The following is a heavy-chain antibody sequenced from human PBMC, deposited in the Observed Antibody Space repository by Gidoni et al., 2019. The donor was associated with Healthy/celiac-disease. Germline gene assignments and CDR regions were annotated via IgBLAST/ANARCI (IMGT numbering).Heavy chain of an antibody. D-gene: IGHD5-12*01. Sequence: EVQLVESGGGLVQPGGSLRLSCAASGFPFSRYDMHWVRQATGKGLELVSAIGTAGDTYYPGSVKGRFTISRENAKNSLYLQMNSLRAGDTAVYYCARAHSGYDGFDYWGQGTLVTVSS. J-gene: IGHJ4*02. CDR2: IGTAGDT. CDR3: ARAHSGYDGFDY. V-gene: IGHV3-13*01. CDR1: GFPFSRYD.